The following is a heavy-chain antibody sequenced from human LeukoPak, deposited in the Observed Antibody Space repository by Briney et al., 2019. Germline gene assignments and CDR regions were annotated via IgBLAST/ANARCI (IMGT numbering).Heavy chain of an antibody. V-gene: IGHV3-30*02. CDR2: IRYDGSNK. Sequence: GGSLRLSCAASGFTFSSYGMHWVRQAPGKGLEWVAFIRYDGSNKYYADSVKGRFTISRDNSKNTLYLQVNSLRAEDTAVYYCAKDRPLYGSGSYYKSYFDYWGQGTLVTVSS. CDR3: AKDRPLYGSGSYYKSYFDY. J-gene: IGHJ4*02. D-gene: IGHD3-10*01. CDR1: GFTFSSYG.